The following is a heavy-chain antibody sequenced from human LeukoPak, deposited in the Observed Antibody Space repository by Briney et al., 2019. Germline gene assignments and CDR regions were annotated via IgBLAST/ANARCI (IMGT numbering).Heavy chain of an antibody. D-gene: IGHD2-15*01. Sequence: GASVKVSCKASGYTFTSYGISWVRQAPGQGLEWMGWISAYNGNTNYAQKLQGRVTMTTDTSTSTAYMELRSLRSDDTAVYYCARAGYCSGSSCFVRPFDYWGQGTLVTVSS. V-gene: IGHV1-18*01. J-gene: IGHJ4*02. CDR3: ARAGYCSGSSCFVRPFDY. CDR2: ISAYNGNT. CDR1: GYTFTSYG.